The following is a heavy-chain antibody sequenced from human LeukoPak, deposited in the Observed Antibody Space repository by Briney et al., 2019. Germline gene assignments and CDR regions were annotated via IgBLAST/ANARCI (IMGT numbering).Heavy chain of an antibody. CDR2: MNQDGSGR. Sequence: GGSLRLSCTASGFTFSTDWMSWVRQAPGKGLEWVASMNQDGSGRHYSDSVKGRFTISRDNAKNSVSLQMNSLRVEDTGLYYCTREDRVGGSLDAWGQEPLVTVSS. CDR3: TREDRVGGSLDA. D-gene: IGHD1-26*01. V-gene: IGHV3-7*01. J-gene: IGHJ5*02. CDR1: GFTFSTDW.